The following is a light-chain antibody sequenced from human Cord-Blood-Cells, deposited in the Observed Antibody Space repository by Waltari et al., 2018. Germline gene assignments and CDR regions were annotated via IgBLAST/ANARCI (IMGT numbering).Light chain of an antibody. Sequence: SVLTQPPSASGTPGQRVTISCSGSSSNIGSNYVYWYQQLPGTAPKLLIYRNQRPSGVPDRFSGSKSGTSASLAISGLRSEDEADYYCAAWDDSLSGRVFGGGTKLTVL. V-gene: IGLV1-47*01. CDR2: RN. J-gene: IGLJ3*02. CDR1: SSNIGSNY. CDR3: AAWDDSLSGRV.